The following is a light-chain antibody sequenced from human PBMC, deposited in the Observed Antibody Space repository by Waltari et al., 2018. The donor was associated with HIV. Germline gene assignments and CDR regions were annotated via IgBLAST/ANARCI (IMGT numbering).Light chain of an antibody. CDR3: QSADSSGTYWV. V-gene: IGLV3-25*03. Sequence: SYELTQPPSASVSPGQTARITCSGAALAQQYACWYQQKPGQAPVLVIYKDSERPSGIPERFSGSSSGRTVTLTISGVQAEDEADYYCQSADSSGTYWVFGGGTKLTVL. CDR2: KDS. CDR1: ALAQQY. J-gene: IGLJ3*02.